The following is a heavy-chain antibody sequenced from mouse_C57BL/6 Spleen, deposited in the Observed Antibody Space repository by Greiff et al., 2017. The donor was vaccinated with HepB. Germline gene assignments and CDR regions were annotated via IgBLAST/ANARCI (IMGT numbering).Heavy chain of an antibody. Sequence: VQRVESGAELAKPGASVKLSCKASGYTFTSYWMHWVKQRPGQGLEWIGYINPSSGYTKYNQKFKDKATLTADKSSSTAYMQLSSLTYEDSAVYYCAKPYDWYFDVWGTGTTVTVSS. CDR3: AKPYDWYFDV. J-gene: IGHJ1*03. D-gene: IGHD2-12*01. CDR2: INPSSGYT. CDR1: GYTFTSYW. V-gene: IGHV1-7*01.